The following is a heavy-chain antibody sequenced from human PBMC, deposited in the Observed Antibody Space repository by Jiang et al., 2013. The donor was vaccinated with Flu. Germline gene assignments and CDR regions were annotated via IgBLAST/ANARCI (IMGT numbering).Heavy chain of an antibody. V-gene: IGHV4-34*01. CDR3: ASNAVAGTFLDY. D-gene: IGHD6-19*01. J-gene: IGHJ4*02. Sequence: GPGLVKPSETLSLTCAVYGGSFSGYYWSWIRQPPGKGLEWIGEINHSGSTNYNPSLKSRVTISVDTSKNQFSLKLSSVTAADTAVYYCASNAVAGTFLDYWGQGTLVTVSS. CDR1: GGSFSGYY. CDR2: INHSGST.